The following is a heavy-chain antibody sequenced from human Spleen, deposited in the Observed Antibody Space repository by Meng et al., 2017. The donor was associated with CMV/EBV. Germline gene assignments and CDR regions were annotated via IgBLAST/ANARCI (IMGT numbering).Heavy chain of an antibody. V-gene: IGHV1-18*01. CDR3: ARGGGYGSGSYYNVRYYYYYGMDV. J-gene: IGHJ6*02. D-gene: IGHD3-10*01. CDR2: ISAYNGNT. CDR1: GYTFTSYE. Sequence: ASVKVSCKASGYTFTSYEINWARQATGQGLEWMGWISAYNGNTNYAQKLQGRVTMTTDTSTSTAYMGLRSLRSDDTAVYYCARGGGYGSGSYYNVRYYYYYGMDVWGQGTTVTVSS.